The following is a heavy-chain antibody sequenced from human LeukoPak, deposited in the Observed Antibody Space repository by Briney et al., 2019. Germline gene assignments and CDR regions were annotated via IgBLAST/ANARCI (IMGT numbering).Heavy chain of an antibody. J-gene: IGHJ3*01. D-gene: IGHD3-16*01. CDR3: ARDFLHLGG. CDR1: GFTVSSNS. CDR2: IYSGGNT. Sequence: PGGSLRLSCTVSGFTVSSNSWSWVRQAPGKGLEWVSFIYSGGNTNCADSVKGRFTISRDNAKNTLYLQMSSLRAEDTAVYFCARDFLHLGGWGQGTMVTVSS. V-gene: IGHV3-53*01.